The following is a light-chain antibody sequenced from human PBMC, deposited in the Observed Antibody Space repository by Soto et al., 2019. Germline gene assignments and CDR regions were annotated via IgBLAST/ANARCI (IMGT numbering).Light chain of an antibody. V-gene: IGKV3-20*01. CDR3: QQYGNSPLT. CDR1: QSISGSY. Sequence: EIVLTQSPVTLSLSTGERATLSCTASQSISGSYLAWYQQKPGQAPRVVIYGVSRRATGIPDRFSGSGSGTDFTLTISRLEPEDFAVYYCQQYGNSPLTFGGGTKVDIK. J-gene: IGKJ4*01. CDR2: GVS.